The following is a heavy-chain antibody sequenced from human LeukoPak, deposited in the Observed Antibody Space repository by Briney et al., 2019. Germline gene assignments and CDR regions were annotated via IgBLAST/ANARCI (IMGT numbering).Heavy chain of an antibody. V-gene: IGHV4-59*01. J-gene: IGHJ3*02. D-gene: IGHD5-12*01. CDR3: ARGRGYSGYGSSDAFDI. CDR1: GGSISSYY. Sequence: SETLSLTCTVSGGSISSYYWSWIRQPPGKGLEWIGYIYYSGSTNYNPSLKSRVTISVDTSKNQFSLKLSSVTAADTAVYYCARGRGYSGYGSSDAFDIWGQGTMVTVSS. CDR2: IYYSGST.